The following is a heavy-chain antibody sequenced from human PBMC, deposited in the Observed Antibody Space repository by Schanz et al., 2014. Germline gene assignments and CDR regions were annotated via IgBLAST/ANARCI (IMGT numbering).Heavy chain of an antibody. CDR2: ISYDGNNE. CDR1: GFTFSSYG. Sequence: VQLVESGGGVVRPGGSLRLSCAASGFTFSSYGMHWVRQAPGKGLEWVAVISYDGNNEDYADSVKGRFTISRDNPKNTLFLQMSSLRAEDTAVYYCMAMGRNTSHYFDHWGQGTLVTVSS. J-gene: IGHJ4*02. D-gene: IGHD1-1*01. V-gene: IGHV3-30*03. CDR3: MAMGRNTSHYFDH.